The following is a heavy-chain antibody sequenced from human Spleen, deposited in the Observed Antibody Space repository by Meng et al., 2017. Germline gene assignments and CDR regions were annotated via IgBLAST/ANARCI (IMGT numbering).Heavy chain of an antibody. CDR1: GCSFTAAW. D-gene: IGHD6-13*01. CDR2: IKSNSDGGTT. V-gene: IGHV3-15*01. Sequence: EGELVGAGGGLVTPGGSLSLYCLALGCSFTAAWMSWVRQAQGKGLEWVGRIKSNSDGGTTDYAAPVKGRFTISRDDSKNTLYLQMNSLITEDTAVYFCATGAAAADHWGQGTLVTVSS. J-gene: IGHJ4*02. CDR3: ATGAAAADH.